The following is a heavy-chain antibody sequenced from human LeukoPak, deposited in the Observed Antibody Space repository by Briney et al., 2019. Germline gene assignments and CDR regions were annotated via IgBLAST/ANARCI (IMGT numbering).Heavy chain of an antibody. Sequence: ASVKVSFKASGYTFTSYGISWVRQAPGQGLEWMGWISAYNGNTNYAQKLQGRVTMTTDTSTSTAYMELRSLRSDDTAVYYCARSNRGVIYFDYWGQGTLVTVSS. J-gene: IGHJ4*02. CDR3: ARSNRGVIYFDY. CDR2: ISAYNGNT. V-gene: IGHV1-18*01. CDR1: GYTFTSYG. D-gene: IGHD3-10*01.